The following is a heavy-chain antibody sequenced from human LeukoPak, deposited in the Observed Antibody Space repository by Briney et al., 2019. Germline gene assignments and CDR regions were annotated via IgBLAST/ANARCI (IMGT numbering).Heavy chain of an antibody. V-gene: IGHV4-34*01. CDR1: GGSFSGYY. CDR3: ARGLYYYDSSGYSGHYFDS. D-gene: IGHD3-22*01. Sequence: KPSETLSLTCAVYGGSFSGYYWSWIRQPPGKGLEWIGEINHSGSTNYNPSLKSRVTISVDTSKNQFSLKLSSVTAADTAVYYCARGLYYYDSSGYSGHYFDSGGKGPLVTVSS. CDR2: INHSGST. J-gene: IGHJ4*02.